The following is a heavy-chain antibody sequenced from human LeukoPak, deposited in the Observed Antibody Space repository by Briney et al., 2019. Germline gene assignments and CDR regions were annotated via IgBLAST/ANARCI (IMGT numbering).Heavy chain of an antibody. CDR2: IKSKTDGGTT. D-gene: IGHD6-19*01. J-gene: IGHJ4*02. CDR3: TPSIAVAGSLDY. Sequence: GGSLRLSCAASGFTFSNVWTSWVRQAPGKGLEWVGRIKSKTDGGTTDYAAPVKGRFTISRDDSKNTLNLQMNSLKTEDTAVYYCTPSIAVAGSLDYWGQGTLVTVSS. CDR1: GFTFSNVW. V-gene: IGHV3-15*01.